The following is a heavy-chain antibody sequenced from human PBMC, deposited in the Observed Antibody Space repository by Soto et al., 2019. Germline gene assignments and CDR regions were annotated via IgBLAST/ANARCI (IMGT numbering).Heavy chain of an antibody. D-gene: IGHD3-22*01. CDR3: ARFRREYYYDSSGYYPLGYYYYGMDV. CDR1: GGSFSGYY. Sequence: SETLSLTCAVYGGSFSGYYWSWIRQPPGKGLEWIGEINHSGSTNYNPSLKSRVTISVDTSKNQFSLTLSSVTAADTAVYYCARFRREYYYDSSGYYPLGYYYYGMDVWGQGTTVTVS. CDR2: INHSGST. V-gene: IGHV4-34*01. J-gene: IGHJ6*02.